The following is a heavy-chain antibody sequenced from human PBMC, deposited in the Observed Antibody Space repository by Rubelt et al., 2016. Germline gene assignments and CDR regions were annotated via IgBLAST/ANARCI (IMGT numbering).Heavy chain of an antibody. J-gene: IGHJ5*02. CDR2: ILNSGST. CDR3: VRYSTATMNHH. V-gene: IGHV4-39*01. CDR1: SGSFSSSTNY. D-gene: IGHD2-21*02. Sequence: QLLLQESGPGLVEPSETLSLTCTVSSGSFSSSTNYLGWIRQPPGKGLEWTGSILNSGSTFYNPSLKSRVTMSVDTSKNQFSLRWSSATAADTAVYYCVRYSTATMNHHWGQGALVTVSS.